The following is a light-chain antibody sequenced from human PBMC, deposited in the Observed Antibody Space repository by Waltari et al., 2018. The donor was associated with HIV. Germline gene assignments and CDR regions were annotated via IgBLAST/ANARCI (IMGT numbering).Light chain of an antibody. J-gene: IGLJ3*02. Sequence: SYVMTQPPSVSVAPGQTARITWGGKHIGSKSVPWYQQKPGQAPLLVVYDDSDRPSGIPERFSGSNSGNTATLTISRVEAGDEADYYCQVWDSSSDHRVFGGGTKLTVL. CDR3: QVWDSSSDHRV. CDR2: DDS. CDR1: HIGSKS. V-gene: IGLV3-21*02.